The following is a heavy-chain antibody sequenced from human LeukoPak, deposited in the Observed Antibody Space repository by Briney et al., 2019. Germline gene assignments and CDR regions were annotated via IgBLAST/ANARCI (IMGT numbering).Heavy chain of an antibody. CDR1: GLTFNSYW. V-gene: IGHV3-74*03. D-gene: IGHD1-26*01. Sequence: GGSLRLSCAASGLTFNSYWMHWVRQVAGKGLVWVARINGDASNTTYADSVKGRFTISRDNAKNSLYLQMNSLRAEDTAVYYCARDRSGATIYDDCWGQGTLVTVSS. CDR3: ARDRSGATIYDDC. CDR2: INGDASNT. J-gene: IGHJ4*02.